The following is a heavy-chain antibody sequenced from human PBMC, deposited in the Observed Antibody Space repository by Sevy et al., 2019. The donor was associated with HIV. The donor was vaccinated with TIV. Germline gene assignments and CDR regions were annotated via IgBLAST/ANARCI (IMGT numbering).Heavy chain of an antibody. CDR1: GFTFSSYA. D-gene: IGHD2-21*02. J-gene: IGHJ6*03. CDR2: ISGSGGST. Sequence: GGSLRLACAASGFTFSSYAMSWVRQAPGKGLEWVSAISGSGGSTYYADSVKGRFTISRDNSKNTLYLQMNSLRAEDTAVYYCAKMVVTAFYYYYYMDVWDKGTTVTVSS. V-gene: IGHV3-23*01. CDR3: AKMVVTAFYYYYYMDV.